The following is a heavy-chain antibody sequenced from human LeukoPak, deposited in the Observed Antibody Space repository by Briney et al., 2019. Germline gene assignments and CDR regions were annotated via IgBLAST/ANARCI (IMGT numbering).Heavy chain of an antibody. CDR2: TYSTGKT. Sequence: GGSLRLSCAASGFNVTTNYMIWVRQAPGEGLEWVSVTYSTGKTYYTDSRFTVSRDNSKNTLYLQMNSLRAEDTAVYYCAKASGSYYYYYYMDVWGKGTTVTVSS. J-gene: IGHJ6*03. CDR3: AKASGSYYYYYYMDV. V-gene: IGHV3-53*01. D-gene: IGHD1-26*01. CDR1: GFNVTTNY.